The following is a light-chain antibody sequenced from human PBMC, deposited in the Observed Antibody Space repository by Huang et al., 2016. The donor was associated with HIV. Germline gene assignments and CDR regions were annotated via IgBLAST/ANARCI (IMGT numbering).Light chain of an antibody. CDR3: QQRSNWPLT. Sequence: EIVLTKSPATLSLSPGERATLSCRASQSFSSYLAWYQQKPGQAHRPLIYDASNRATGSPARFSGSGSGTDFTLTISSLEPEDFAVYYCQQRSNWPLTFGGGTKVEIK. J-gene: IGKJ4*01. CDR1: QSFSSY. CDR2: DAS. V-gene: IGKV3-11*01.